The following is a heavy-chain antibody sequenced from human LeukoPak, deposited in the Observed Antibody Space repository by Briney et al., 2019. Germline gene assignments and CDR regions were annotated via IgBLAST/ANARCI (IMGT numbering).Heavy chain of an antibody. CDR2: IRRGSNRYTT. J-gene: IGHJ3*02. CDR3: TREGGGGVQSTFDM. CDR1: GFTFSDYI. Sequence: GGSLRLSCEASGFTFSDYILDWVRQAPGKGLEWVGRIRRGSNRYTTEYAASVKGRFIISRDDSKNSLYLHMNSLKTEDTAVYYCTREGGGGVQSTFDMWGQGTMVTVSS. D-gene: IGHD3-16*01. V-gene: IGHV3-72*01.